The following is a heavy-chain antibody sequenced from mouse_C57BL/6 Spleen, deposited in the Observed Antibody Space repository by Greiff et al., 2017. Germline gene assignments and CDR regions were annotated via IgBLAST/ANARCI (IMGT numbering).Heavy chain of an antibody. CDR1: GYTFTSYW. Sequence: VQLQQSGAELVKPGASVKLSCKASGYTFTSYWMHWVKQRPGQGLEWIGMIHPNSGSTNYNAKFKSKATLTVDKSSSTAYMQLSSLTTEDSAVYYCARKGGNCAMCCWGQGTSVTVST. V-gene: IGHV1-64*01. J-gene: IGHJ4*01. D-gene: IGHD2-1*01. CDR2: IHPNSGST. CDR3: ARKGGNCAMCC.